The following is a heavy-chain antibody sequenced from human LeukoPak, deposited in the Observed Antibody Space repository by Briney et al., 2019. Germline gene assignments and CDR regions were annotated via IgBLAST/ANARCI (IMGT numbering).Heavy chain of an antibody. D-gene: IGHD1-14*01. J-gene: IGHJ5*02. CDR2: IYHSGST. CDR1: GGSISSSSYY. Sequence: SETLSLTCTVSGGSISSSSYYWGWIRRPPGKGLEWIGYIYHSGSTNYNPSLKSRVTMSVDTSRNQFSLKLSSVTAADTAVYYCARDPDGNNWFDPWGQGTLVTVSS. V-gene: IGHV4-61*01. CDR3: ARDPDGNNWFDP.